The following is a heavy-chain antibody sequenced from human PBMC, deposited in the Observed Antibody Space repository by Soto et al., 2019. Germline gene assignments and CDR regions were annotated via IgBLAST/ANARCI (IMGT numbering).Heavy chain of an antibody. V-gene: IGHV1-3*01. CDR1: GYTFTSYA. D-gene: IGHD2-15*01. CDR3: ARARNYCSGGSCYSRYFDY. J-gene: IGHJ4*02. Sequence: QVQLVQSGAEVKKPGASVKVSCKASGYTFTSYAMHWVRQAPGQRLEWMGWINAGNGNTKYSQKFQGRVTITRDTSASTAYTELSSLRSEDTAVYYCARARNYCSGGSCYSRYFDYWGQGTLVTVSS. CDR2: INAGNGNT.